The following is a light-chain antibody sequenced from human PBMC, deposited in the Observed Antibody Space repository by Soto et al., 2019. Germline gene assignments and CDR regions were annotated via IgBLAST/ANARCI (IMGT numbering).Light chain of an antibody. V-gene: IGKV3-15*01. CDR2: CPS. CDR1: QSVSGD. J-gene: IGKJ5*01. Sequence: EIVMMQSPATLSVSPGERATLSCRASQSVSGDLAWYQQKPGQAPRLLIYCPSTRGTGIPARFSGSGSGTGFTLTLRGLQSEDFAIYFCQQYKSWPITFCQGTRLEI. CDR3: QQYKSWPIT.